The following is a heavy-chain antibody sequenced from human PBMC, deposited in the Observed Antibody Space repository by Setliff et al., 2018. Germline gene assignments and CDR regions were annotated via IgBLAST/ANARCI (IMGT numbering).Heavy chain of an antibody. D-gene: IGHD3-3*01. J-gene: IGHJ3*02. Sequence: PSETLSLTCGVSGASITSGHYWGWIRQPPGEGLEWIATVSXXXXTXYNPSLECXXTMSRDTSKKQFSLRLTSAAAADTAVYYCASPRRDDLDSPFDAFDIWGQGTMVTVSS. CDR1: GASITSGHY. V-gene: IGHV4-38-2*01. CDR2: VSXXXXT. CDR3: ASPRRDDLDSPFDAFDI.